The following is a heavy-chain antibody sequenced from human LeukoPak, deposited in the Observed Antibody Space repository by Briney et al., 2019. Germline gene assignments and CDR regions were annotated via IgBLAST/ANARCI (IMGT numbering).Heavy chain of an antibody. D-gene: IGHD3-10*01. CDR1: GGSFSGYY. V-gene: IGHV4-34*01. CDR2: INHSGST. J-gene: IGHJ4*02. Sequence: SETLSLTCAVYGGSFSGYYWSWIRQPPGKGLEWIGEINHSGSTNYNPSLKSRVTISVDTSKNQFSLKLSSVTAADTAVYYCANGAHSPGVFDYWGQGTLVTVSS. CDR3: ANGAHSPGVFDY.